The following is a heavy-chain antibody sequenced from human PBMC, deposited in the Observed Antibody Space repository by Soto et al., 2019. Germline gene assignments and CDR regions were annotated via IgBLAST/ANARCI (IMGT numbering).Heavy chain of an antibody. CDR3: VRRIAATGQTFDY. D-gene: IGHD6-13*01. V-gene: IGHV4-39*01. J-gene: IGHJ4*02. CDR2: IYYTGST. CDR1: GGSISSSTYY. Sequence: QLQLQESGPGLVKPSETLSLTCTVSGGSISSSTYYWGWIRQPPGKGLEWIGNIYYTGSTYYNPCLKSRVTMSVDTSKNQFSLKLSSVTAADTAVYYCVRRIAATGQTFDYWGQGTLVTVSS.